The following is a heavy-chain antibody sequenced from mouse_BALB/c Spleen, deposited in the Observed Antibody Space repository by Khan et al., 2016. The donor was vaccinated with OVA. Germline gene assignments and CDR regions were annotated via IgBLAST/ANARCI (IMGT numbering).Heavy chain of an antibody. CDR2: IWSGGST. D-gene: IGHD2-4*01. J-gene: IGHJ3*01. Sequence: VQLQQSGPGLVQPSQSLSITCTVSGFSLTTYGVNWVRQSPGKGLEWLGVIWSGGSTDYNAAFISRLNNRKDNSKSQAFFNLNSLQANDTAIYYCARNYDYDEGLAYWGQGTLVTVSA. CDR3: ARNYDYDEGLAY. CDR1: GFSLTTYG. V-gene: IGHV2-2*02.